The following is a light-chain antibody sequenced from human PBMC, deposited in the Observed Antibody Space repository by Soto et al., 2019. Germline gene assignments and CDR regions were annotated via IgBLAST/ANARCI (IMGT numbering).Light chain of an antibody. CDR3: QQYGSSPPT. J-gene: IGKJ1*01. CDR1: QSVSTNY. CDR2: GAS. Sequence: EIVLTQSPGTLSLSPGERATLSCRASQSVSTNYLAWYQRKPGQAPRLLIYGASSRATDIPNMFSGSGSGTDVTLTITILKAEDFAVYYCQQYGSSPPTCGQGTKVEIK. V-gene: IGKV3-20*01.